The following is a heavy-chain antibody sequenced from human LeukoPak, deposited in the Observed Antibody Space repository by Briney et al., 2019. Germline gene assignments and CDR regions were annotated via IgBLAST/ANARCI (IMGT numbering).Heavy chain of an antibody. V-gene: IGHV4-59*01. J-gene: IGHJ4*02. CDR1: GGSISSYY. CDR2: IYYSGST. Sequence: PSETLSLTCTVSGGSISSYYWSWIRQPPGKGLEWIGYIYYSGSTNYNPSLKSRVTISVDTSKNQFSLKLSSVTAADTAVYYCASLYCGGDCPLDYWGQGTLVTVSS. D-gene: IGHD2-21*02. CDR3: ASLYCGGDCPLDY.